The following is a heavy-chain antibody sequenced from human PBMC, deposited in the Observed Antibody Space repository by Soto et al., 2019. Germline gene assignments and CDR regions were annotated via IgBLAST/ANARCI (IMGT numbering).Heavy chain of an antibody. V-gene: IGHV4-31*03. CDR2: IYYSGST. CDR1: GGSISSGGYY. Sequence: QVQLQESGPGLVKPSQTLSLTCTVSGGSISSGGYYWNWIRQHPGKGLEWIGYIYYSGSTYYNPSLKMRVTISVATSKNQFALKLSSVTAADTALYYCPRSVTPWGQGTLVTVSS. J-gene: IGHJ5*02. CDR3: PRSVTP. D-gene: IGHD3-10*01.